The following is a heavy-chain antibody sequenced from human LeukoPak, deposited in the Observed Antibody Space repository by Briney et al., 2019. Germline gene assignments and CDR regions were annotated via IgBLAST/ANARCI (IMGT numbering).Heavy chain of an antibody. V-gene: IGHV3-30*18. CDR1: GFTFSSYG. D-gene: IGHD2-15*01. CDR2: ISYDGSNK. Sequence: GRSLRLSCAASGFTFSSYGMHWVRQAPGKGLEWVAVISYDGSNKYYADSVKGRFTISRDNSKNTLYLQMNSLRAEDTAVYYCANGISRSDQKGSLFDYWGQGTLVTVSS. J-gene: IGHJ4*02. CDR3: ANGISRSDQKGSLFDY.